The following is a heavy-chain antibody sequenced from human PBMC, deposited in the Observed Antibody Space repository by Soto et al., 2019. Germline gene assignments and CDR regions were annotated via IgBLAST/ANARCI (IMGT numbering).Heavy chain of an antibody. D-gene: IGHD3-16*01. CDR1: GFTFSSYN. CDR2: ISLSSSTI. J-gene: IGHJ6*03. Sequence: GGSLRLASAASGFTFSSYNMNWVRQAPGKGLEWISDISLSSSTIFYADSVKGRFTISRDNAKNSLYLQMNSLRAEDTAVYYCAREGGEAAQGRGYYYYYYMDVWGKGTTVTVSS. V-gene: IGHV3-48*01. CDR3: AREGGEAAQGRGYYYYYYMDV.